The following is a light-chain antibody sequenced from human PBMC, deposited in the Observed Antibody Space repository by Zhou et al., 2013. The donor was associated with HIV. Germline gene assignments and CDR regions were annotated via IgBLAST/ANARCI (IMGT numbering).Light chain of an antibody. J-gene: IGKJ1*01. Sequence: AIQMTQSPSSLSASVGDRVTITCRASQGITNELGWYQQRPGKAPKLLIYGASTLQSGVPPRFYGSGSGTEFTLTISSLQPEDFATYYCQQSYTNAFGQGTKVEVK. CDR3: QQSYTNA. CDR1: QGITNE. CDR2: GAS. V-gene: IGKV1-6*01.